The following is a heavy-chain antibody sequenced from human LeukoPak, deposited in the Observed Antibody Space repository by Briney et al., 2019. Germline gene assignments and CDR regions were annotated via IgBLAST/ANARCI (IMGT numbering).Heavy chain of an antibody. D-gene: IGHD3-10*01. J-gene: IGHJ4*02. V-gene: IGHV3-7*01. CDR1: GFTFSPSF. CDR2: INQDGSEE. Sequence: GGSLRLSCAASGFTFSPSFMSWVRQAPEKGLEWVANINQDGSEEYYVDSVKGRFTISRDNAKNSLYLQMNSLRAEDTAVYYCARDDYYGSGSQYYFDYWGQGTLVTVSS. CDR3: ARDDYYGSGSQYYFDY.